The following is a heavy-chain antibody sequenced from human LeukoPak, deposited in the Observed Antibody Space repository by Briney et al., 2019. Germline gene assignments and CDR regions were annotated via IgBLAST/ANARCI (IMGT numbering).Heavy chain of an antibody. CDR2: IYYSGST. Sequence: NPSQTLSLTCTVSGGSISSGVYYWTWIRQHPGRGLEWIGYIYYSGSTYYNPSLKSRVSISVDTSKNQFSLKVSSVTAADTAVYYCARDVKSSGYNYYGMDVWGQGTTVTASS. CDR3: ARDVKSSGYNYYGMDV. V-gene: IGHV4-31*03. D-gene: IGHD6-19*01. CDR1: GGSISSGVYY. J-gene: IGHJ6*02.